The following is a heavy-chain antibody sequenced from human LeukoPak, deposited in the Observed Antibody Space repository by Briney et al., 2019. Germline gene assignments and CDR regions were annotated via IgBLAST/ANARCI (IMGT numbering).Heavy chain of an antibody. CDR1: EFTFSNYA. Sequence: GGSLRLSCAASEFTFSNYAMSWVRQAPGKGLEWVSTISVGGSSTYYADSVKGRFAISRDNSKNTLYLQMNSLRAEDTAVYYCAKIAVAVPEDFWGQGTLVTVSS. D-gene: IGHD6-19*01. J-gene: IGHJ4*02. CDR2: ISVGGSST. V-gene: IGHV3-23*01. CDR3: AKIAVAVPEDF.